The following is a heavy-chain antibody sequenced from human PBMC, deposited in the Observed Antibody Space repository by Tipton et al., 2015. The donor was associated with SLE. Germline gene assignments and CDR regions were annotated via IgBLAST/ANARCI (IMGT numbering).Heavy chain of an antibody. J-gene: IGHJ6*02. CDR1: GFTFSAYA. CDR3: AKGSLLLWFREGMDV. D-gene: IGHD3-10*01. V-gene: IGHV3-23*01. Sequence: SLRLSCAASGFTFSAYAMGWVRQAPGKGLELVSGISGSGTTTNYADSVKGRFTISRDNSKNTLYLQMNSLRAEDTAVYYCAKGSLLLWFREGMDVWGQGTTVTVSS. CDR2: ISGSGTTT.